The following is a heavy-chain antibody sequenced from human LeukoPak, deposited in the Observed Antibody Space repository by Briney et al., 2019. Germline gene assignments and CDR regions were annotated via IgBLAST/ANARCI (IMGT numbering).Heavy chain of an antibody. CDR2: ISGYGDYT. CDR1: GFTFSSYA. CDR3: AKRGIAAAASFDY. J-gene: IGHJ4*02. Sequence: GGSLRLSCAASGFTFSSYATSWVRQAPGKGLEWVSTISGYGDYTYYADSVKGRFTISRDNSKNTLYLQMNSLRADDTAVYYCAKRGIAAAASFDYWGQGTLVSVSS. V-gene: IGHV3-23*01. D-gene: IGHD6-13*01.